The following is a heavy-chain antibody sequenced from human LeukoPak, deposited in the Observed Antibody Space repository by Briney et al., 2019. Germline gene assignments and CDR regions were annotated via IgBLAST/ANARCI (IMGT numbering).Heavy chain of an antibody. J-gene: IGHJ5*02. Sequence: GESLRLSCAASGFTFSSYSMNWVRQAPGKGLEWISYISSASNTIYYADSVEGRFTISRDNAKNSVYLQMNSLRAEDTAMYYCARDGWFGDYNWFDPWGQGTLVTVSS. CDR1: GFTFSSYS. CDR3: ARDGWFGDYNWFDP. V-gene: IGHV3-48*01. CDR2: ISSASNTI. D-gene: IGHD3-10*01.